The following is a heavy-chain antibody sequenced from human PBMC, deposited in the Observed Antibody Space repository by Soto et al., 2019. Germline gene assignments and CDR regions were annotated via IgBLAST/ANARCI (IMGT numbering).Heavy chain of an antibody. CDR1: GFSLSNYG. Sequence: PGGSLRLSCAATGFSLSNYGMHWVRQAPGKGLEWVAVISYDGSNQHYADSVQGRFTISRDNSKNTLYLQMNSLRAEDTAVYYCARDVDSADIPASNNWLDPWGQGALVTVSS. V-gene: IGHV3-33*01. J-gene: IGHJ5*02. D-gene: IGHD2-2*01. CDR3: ARDVDSADIPASNNWLDP. CDR2: ISYDGSNQ.